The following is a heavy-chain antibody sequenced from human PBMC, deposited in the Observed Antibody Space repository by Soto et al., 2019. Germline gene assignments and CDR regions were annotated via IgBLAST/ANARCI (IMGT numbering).Heavy chain of an antibody. CDR2: ISYDGSNK. CDR3: AKLRGSPYDFWSEHHYYYYYGMDV. J-gene: IGHJ6*02. D-gene: IGHD3-3*01. CDR1: GFTFSSYG. Sequence: GGSLRLSCAASGFTFSSYGMHWVRQAPGKGLEWVAVISYDGSNKYYADSVKGRFTISRDNSKNALYLQMNSLRAEDTAVYYCAKLRGSPYDFWSEHHYYYYYGMDVWGQGTTVTVS. V-gene: IGHV3-30*18.